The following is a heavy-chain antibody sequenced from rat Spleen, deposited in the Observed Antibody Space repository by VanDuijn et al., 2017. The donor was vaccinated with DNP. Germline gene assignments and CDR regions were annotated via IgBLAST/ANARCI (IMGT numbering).Heavy chain of an antibody. CDR1: GFSLTSNG. V-gene: IGHV2-72*01. D-gene: IGHD1-11*01. CDR3: ARSSPTAIRGFDY. Sequence: QVQLEESGPGLMQPSETLSLTCTVSGFSLTSNGVGWVRQPLGKGLVWMGTIWAGGSTNYNSAVQSRLSISRDTSKSQVFLKMNSLQPEDTGTYYCARSSPTAIRGFDYWGQGVMVTVSS. J-gene: IGHJ2*01. CDR2: IWAGGST.